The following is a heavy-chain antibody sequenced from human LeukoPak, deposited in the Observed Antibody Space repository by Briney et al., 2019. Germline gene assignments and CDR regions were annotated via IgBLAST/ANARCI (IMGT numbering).Heavy chain of an antibody. CDR2: IIPIFGTA. Sequence: SVKVCCKASGGTFSSYAISWVRQAPGQGLEWMGGIIPIFGTANYAQKFQGRVTITADESTSTAYMELSSLRSEDTAVYYCARLGGYSGYEDYWGQGTLVTVSS. CDR3: ARLGGYSGYEDY. CDR1: GGTFSSYA. J-gene: IGHJ4*02. V-gene: IGHV1-69*01. D-gene: IGHD5-12*01.